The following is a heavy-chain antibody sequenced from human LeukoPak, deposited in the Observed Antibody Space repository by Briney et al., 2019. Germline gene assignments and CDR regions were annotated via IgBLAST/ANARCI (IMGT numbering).Heavy chain of an antibody. CDR3: ARDGGEATSWFDP. D-gene: IGHD3-10*01. J-gene: IGHJ5*02. Sequence: SETLSLTYTVSGGSISSYYWSWIRQPPGKGLEWIGYIYYSGSTNYNPSLKSRVTISVDTSKNQFSLKLSSVTAADTAVYYCARDGGEATSWFDPWGQGTLVTVSS. CDR1: GGSISSYY. V-gene: IGHV4-59*12. CDR2: IYYSGST.